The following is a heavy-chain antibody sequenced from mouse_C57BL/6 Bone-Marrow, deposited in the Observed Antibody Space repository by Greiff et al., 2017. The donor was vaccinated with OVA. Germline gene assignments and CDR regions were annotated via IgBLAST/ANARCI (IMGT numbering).Heavy chain of an antibody. D-gene: IGHD3-2*02. Sequence: VQLQQPGAELVRPGSSVKLSCKASGYTFTSYWMHWVKQRPIQGLEWIGNIDPSDSETHYNQKFKDKATLTVDKSSSTAYMQLSSLTSEDSAVYYCAPDSSGYNYFDYWGQGTTLTVSS. CDR3: APDSSGYNYFDY. V-gene: IGHV1-52*01. J-gene: IGHJ2*01. CDR2: IDPSDSET. CDR1: GYTFTSYW.